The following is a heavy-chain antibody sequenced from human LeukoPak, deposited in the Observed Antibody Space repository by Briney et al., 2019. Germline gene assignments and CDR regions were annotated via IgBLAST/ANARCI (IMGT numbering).Heavy chain of an antibody. Sequence: PSQTLSLTCTVSGGSISSGGYYWSWIRQHPGKGLEWIVYIYYSGSTYYNPSLKSRVTISVDTSKNQFSLKLSSVTAADTAVYYCARGDGSTLGYAFDIWGQGTMVTVSS. J-gene: IGHJ3*02. CDR1: GGSISSGGYY. D-gene: IGHD2-15*01. CDR2: IYYSGST. CDR3: ARGDGSTLGYAFDI. V-gene: IGHV4-31*03.